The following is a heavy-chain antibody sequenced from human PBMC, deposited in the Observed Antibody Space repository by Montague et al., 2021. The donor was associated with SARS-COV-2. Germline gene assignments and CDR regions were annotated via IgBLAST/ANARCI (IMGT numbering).Heavy chain of an antibody. CDR2: IYYSGTT. D-gene: IGHD3-10*01. V-gene: IGHV4-39*02. CDR1: SGSIISSGYY. Sequence: SETLSLTCSVSSGSIISSGYYWGWIRQPPGKELEWIGNIYYSGTTYYNPSLQGRGTISVDTSKNHLSLRLSSVTAADTAVYFCARGMTRGVTTPFDYWGQGSQVTVSS. J-gene: IGHJ4*02. CDR3: ARGMTRGVTTPFDY.